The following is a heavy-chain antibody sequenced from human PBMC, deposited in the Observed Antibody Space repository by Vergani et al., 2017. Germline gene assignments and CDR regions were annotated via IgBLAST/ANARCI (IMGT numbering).Heavy chain of an antibody. CDR2: IYYSGST. CDR1: GVSISSSY. Sequence: QVQLQESGPGLVKPSETLSLTCNVSGVSISSSYWSWIRQPPGRGLEWIGYIYYSGSTNYNPSLRSRVTISVDTSRNQFSLKLSSVSAADPAVYYCARDRERAFEIWGQGTMVTVFS. J-gene: IGHJ3*02. D-gene: IGHD1-26*01. CDR3: ARDRERAFEI. V-gene: IGHV4-59*01.